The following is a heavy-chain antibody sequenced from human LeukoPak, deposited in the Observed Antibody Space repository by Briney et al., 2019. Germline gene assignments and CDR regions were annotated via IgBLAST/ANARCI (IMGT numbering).Heavy chain of an antibody. CDR3: AKVRGTYSSGYFFDY. CDR2: IRWNSGYI. V-gene: IGHV3-9*01. CDR1: GFTFDNYA. D-gene: IGHD6-19*01. Sequence: GRSLRLSSAPSGFTFDNYAMHWVRPAPGKGLEWLSIIRWNSGYIGYADSVKGRFTISRDNAKKSLDLQMNSLRAEDTAFYYCAKVRGTYSSGYFFDYWGQGTLVTVSS. J-gene: IGHJ4*02.